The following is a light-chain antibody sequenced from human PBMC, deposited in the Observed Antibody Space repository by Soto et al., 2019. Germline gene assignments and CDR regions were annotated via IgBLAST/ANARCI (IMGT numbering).Light chain of an antibody. Sequence: DIQMTQSPSSLSASVGDRVTITCRASQSIAGFLNWYQQKPGKAPKLLIYAASSLQSGVPSRFSGSGSGTDFTLTINNLQPEDFATYYCQQSYRTPYTFGQGTKLEIK. CDR3: QQSYRTPYT. V-gene: IGKV1-39*01. CDR1: QSIAGF. CDR2: AAS. J-gene: IGKJ2*01.